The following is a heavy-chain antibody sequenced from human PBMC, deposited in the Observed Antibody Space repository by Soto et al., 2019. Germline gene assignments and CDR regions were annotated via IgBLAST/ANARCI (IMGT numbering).Heavy chain of an antibody. CDR2: IRSKANNNAT. D-gene: IGHD1-26*01. J-gene: IGHJ4*02. CDR1: GFTFSVSS. V-gene: IGHV3-73*01. Sequence: EVQLVESGGGLVQPWGSVRLSCAASGFTFSVSSMHWVRQAPGKGLEWLGRIRSKANNNATTYSESVRGRFIISRDDYQARMFLKMNSLRTEDTAMSYCAIEGAGFGHWGQGTRVTVSS. CDR3: AIEGAGFGH.